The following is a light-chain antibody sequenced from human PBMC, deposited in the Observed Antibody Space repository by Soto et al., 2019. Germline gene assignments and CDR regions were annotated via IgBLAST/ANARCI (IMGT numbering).Light chain of an antibody. CDR3: HQVDSTPQP. Sequence: DIPLTQSPSSLSASLGDRVTISCRASQSIGTYLNWFLQKPGKAPKLLIYVATSLQSGVPSRFSGSGSGPDFALTLSSLQPEDVGIYYRHQVDSTPQPLGQGTRV. J-gene: IGKJ1*01. CDR2: VAT. V-gene: IGKV1-39*01. CDR1: QSIGTY.